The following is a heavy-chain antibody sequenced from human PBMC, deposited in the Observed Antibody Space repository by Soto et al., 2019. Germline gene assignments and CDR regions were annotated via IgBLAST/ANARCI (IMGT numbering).Heavy chain of an antibody. CDR3: AKDHLQLWPRGFFDY. CDR2: ISGSGGST. J-gene: IGHJ4*02. V-gene: IGHV3-23*01. CDR1: GFTFSSYA. Sequence: GGSLRLSCAASGFTFSSYAMNWVRQAPGKGLEWVSAISGSGGSTYYADYVKGRFTISRDNSKNTLYLQMNSLRAEDTAVYYCAKDHLQLWPRGFFDYWGQGTLVTVSS. D-gene: IGHD1-1*01.